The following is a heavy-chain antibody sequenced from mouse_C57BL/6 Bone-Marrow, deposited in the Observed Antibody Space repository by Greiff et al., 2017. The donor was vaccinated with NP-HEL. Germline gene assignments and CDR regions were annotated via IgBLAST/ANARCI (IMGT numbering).Heavy chain of an antibody. CDR3: AKPIITTAVAFDY. D-gene: IGHD1-1*01. J-gene: IGHJ2*01. V-gene: IGHV1-64*01. CDR2: IHPNSGST. CDR1: GYTFTSYW. Sequence: VQLQQPGAELVKPGASVKLSCKASGYTFTSYWMHWVKQRPGQGLEWIGMIHPNSGSTNYNEKFKSKATLTVDKSSSTAYMQLSSLTSEDSAVYYCAKPIITTAVAFDYWGQGTTLTVSS.